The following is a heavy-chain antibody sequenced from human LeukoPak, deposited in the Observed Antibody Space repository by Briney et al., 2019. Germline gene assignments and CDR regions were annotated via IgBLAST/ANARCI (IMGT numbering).Heavy chain of an antibody. CDR3: ATIEYSSSWYWTYFDY. D-gene: IGHD6-13*01. CDR2: IYYSGST. J-gene: IGHJ4*02. Sequence: RPSETLSLTCTVSGGSISSYYWSWIRQPPGKGLEWIGYIYYSGSTNCNPSLKSRVTISVDTSKNQFSLKLSSVTAADTAVYYCATIEYSSSWYWTYFDYWGQGTLVTVSS. CDR1: GGSISSYY. V-gene: IGHV4-59*01.